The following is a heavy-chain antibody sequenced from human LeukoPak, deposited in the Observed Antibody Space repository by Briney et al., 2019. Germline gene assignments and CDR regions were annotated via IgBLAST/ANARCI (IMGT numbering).Heavy chain of an antibody. CDR2: IKSKTDGGTT. Sequence: PGGSLRLSCKGSGFTFSHHDMDWVRQAPGKGLEWVGRIKSKTDGGTTDYAAPVKGRFTISRDDSKNTLYLQMNSLKTEDTAVYYCTTDLSGSYSSDYYYYYMDVWGKGTTVTISS. CDR1: GFTFSHHD. CDR3: TTDLSGSYSSDYYYYYMDV. D-gene: IGHD1-26*01. J-gene: IGHJ6*03. V-gene: IGHV3-15*01.